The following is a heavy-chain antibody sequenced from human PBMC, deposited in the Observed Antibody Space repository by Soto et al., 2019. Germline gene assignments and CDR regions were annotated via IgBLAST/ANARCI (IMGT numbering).Heavy chain of an antibody. J-gene: IGHJ4*02. CDR1: GGSISTYY. D-gene: IGHD6-13*01. Sequence: SSETLSLTCTVTGGSISTYYWSWIRQPPGKGLEWIGHIYYTGNTNYNPSLKSRVTISVDTSTNRFSLRLRSVSAADTAVYYCAREGLEQPCFDYWGQGTLVTVSS. CDR2: IYYTGNT. CDR3: AREGLEQPCFDY. V-gene: IGHV4-59*13.